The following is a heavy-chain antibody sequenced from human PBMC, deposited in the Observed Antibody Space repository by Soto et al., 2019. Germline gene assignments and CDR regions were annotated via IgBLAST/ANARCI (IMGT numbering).Heavy chain of an antibody. CDR1: GYTFTSYG. J-gene: IGHJ4*02. D-gene: IGHD3-22*01. Sequence: ASVKVSCKASGYTFTSYGISWVRQAPGQGLEWMGWISAYNGNTNYAQKLQGRVTMTTDTSTSTAYMELRSLRPDDTAVYYCARLQYYYGSSGYYKKYYFDYWGQGTLVTVSS. V-gene: IGHV1-18*04. CDR3: ARLQYYYGSSGYYKKYYFDY. CDR2: ISAYNGNT.